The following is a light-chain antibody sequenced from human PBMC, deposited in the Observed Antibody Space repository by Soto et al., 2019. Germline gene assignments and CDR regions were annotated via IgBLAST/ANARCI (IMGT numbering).Light chain of an antibody. J-gene: IGKJ4*01. V-gene: IGKV1-5*01. Sequence: DILLIQSPATLSASMGDRITITCRASENIFKFLAWYQQRSGSAPNLLIYAASDLEKGVPSRFSGSGSGTEFTLTIDNLQPNDSATYFCQHYHSQSITFGGGTQVDVK. CDR1: ENIFKF. CDR2: AAS. CDR3: QHYHSQSIT.